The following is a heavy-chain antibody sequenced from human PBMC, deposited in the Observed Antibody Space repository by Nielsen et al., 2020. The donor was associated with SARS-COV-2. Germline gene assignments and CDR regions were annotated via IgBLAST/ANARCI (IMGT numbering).Heavy chain of an antibody. J-gene: IGHJ4*02. CDR2: ISWNSGSK. CDR3: ARDESSSWTEYYFDY. V-gene: IGHV3-9*01. CDR1: GFTFDDYA. Sequence: SLKISCAASGFTFDDYAMHWVRQAPGKGLEWVSGISWNSGSKGYADSVKGRFTISRDNSKNTLYLQMNSLRAEDTAVYYCARDESSSWTEYYFDYWGQGTLVTVSS. D-gene: IGHD6-13*01.